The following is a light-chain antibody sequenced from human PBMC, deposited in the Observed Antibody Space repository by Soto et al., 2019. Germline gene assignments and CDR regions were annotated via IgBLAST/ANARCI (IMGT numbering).Light chain of an antibody. CDR2: GAS. CDR3: QQRDKWPIT. Sequence: EIILTQSPVTLSVSPGERATLSCRASQSVSSNLAWYQQKPGQAPRLLIYGASTRATGVPARFSGSGSGTEFTLTISGLEPEDFSVYYCQQRDKWPITFGQGTRLEIK. J-gene: IGKJ5*01. V-gene: IGKV3-15*01. CDR1: QSVSSN.